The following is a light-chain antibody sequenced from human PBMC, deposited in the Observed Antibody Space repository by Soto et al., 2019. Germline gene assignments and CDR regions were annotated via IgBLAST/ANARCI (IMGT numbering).Light chain of an antibody. V-gene: IGKV3-20*01. Sequence: MVMTQSPGTLSLSPGERATLSCRASQSVSSSYLAWYQQKPGQAPGLLIHGASSRATGIPDRFSGSGSGTDFTLTISRLEPEDFAVYYCQQYGSSRWTFGQGTKVDIK. CDR3: QQYGSSRWT. CDR1: QSVSSSY. J-gene: IGKJ1*01. CDR2: GAS.